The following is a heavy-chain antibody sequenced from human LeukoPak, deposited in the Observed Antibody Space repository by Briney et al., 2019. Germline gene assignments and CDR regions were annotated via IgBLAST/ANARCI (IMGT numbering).Heavy chain of an antibody. V-gene: IGHV1-69*05. CDR3: ARGLYGDYKGYYYYYYMDL. Sequence: SVKVSCKASGGTFSSYAISWVRQAPGQGLEWMGGIIPIFGTANYAQKFQGRVTITTDESTSTAYMELSSLRSEDTAVYYCARGLYGDYKGYYYYYYMDLWPKGPRSRSP. CDR1: GGTFSSYA. CDR2: IIPIFGTA. D-gene: IGHD4-17*01. J-gene: IGHJ6*03.